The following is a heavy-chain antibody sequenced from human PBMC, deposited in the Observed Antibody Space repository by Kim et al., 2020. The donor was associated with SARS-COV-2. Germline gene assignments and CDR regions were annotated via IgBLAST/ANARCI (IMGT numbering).Heavy chain of an antibody. CDR3: ARPFYCSGGSCLNWFDP. D-gene: IGHD2-15*01. CDR1: GYSISSGYY. J-gene: IGHJ5*02. CDR2: IYHSGST. Sequence: SETLSRTCTVSGYSISSGYYWGWIRQPPGKGLEWIGSIYHSGSTYYNPSLKSRVTISVDTSKNQFSLKLSSVTAADTAVYYCARPFYCSGGSCLNWFDPWGQGTLVTVSS. V-gene: IGHV4-38-2*02.